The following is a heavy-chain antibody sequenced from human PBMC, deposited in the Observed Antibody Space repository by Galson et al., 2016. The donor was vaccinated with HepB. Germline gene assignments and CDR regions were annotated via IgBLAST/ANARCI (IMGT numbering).Heavy chain of an antibody. V-gene: IGHV1-18*01. CDR1: GYPFTTYG. CDR3: ARGALRGNWIDP. J-gene: IGHJ5*02. Sequence: CKASGYPFTTYGIHWVRQAPGQGLEWMGWINTYNGDTNSAQKLQGRVTMTTDTPTTTSYMELRSLRSDDTAVYYCARGALRGNWIDPWGQGTLVSVSS. D-gene: IGHD3-16*01. CDR2: INTYNGDT.